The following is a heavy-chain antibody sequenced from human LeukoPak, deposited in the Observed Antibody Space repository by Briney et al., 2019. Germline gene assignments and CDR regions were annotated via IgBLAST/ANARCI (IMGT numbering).Heavy chain of an antibody. V-gene: IGHV3-66*01. Sequence: GESLRLSCAASGFTASSNYMSWVRQVPGKGLEWDSVIYSDGTISYADSVKGRFTISRDNSENTLYLQMNSLRVEDTAVYYWAREVGGGASGQWGQGTVVIVSA. CDR3: AREVGGGASGQ. CDR1: GFTASSNY. J-gene: IGHJ4*02. CDR2: IYSDGTI. D-gene: IGHD3-16*01.